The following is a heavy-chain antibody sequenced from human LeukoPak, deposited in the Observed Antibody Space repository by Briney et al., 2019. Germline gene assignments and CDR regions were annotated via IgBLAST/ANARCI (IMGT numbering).Heavy chain of an antibody. CDR2: IWYDGSNK. CDR1: GFTFSSYG. D-gene: IGHD4-17*01. V-gene: IGHV3-33*01. Sequence: GGSLRLSCAASGFTFSSYGMHWVRQAPGKGLEWVAVIWYDGSNKYYADSVKGRFTISRDNSKNTLYLQMNSLRAEDTAVYYCAREKVYGDYIDYWGRGTLVTVSS. J-gene: IGHJ4*02. CDR3: AREKVYGDYIDY.